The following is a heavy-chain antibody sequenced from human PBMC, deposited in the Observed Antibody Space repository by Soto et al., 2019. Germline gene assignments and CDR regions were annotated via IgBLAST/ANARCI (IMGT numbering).Heavy chain of an antibody. CDR3: ARDVYYISGYYYGPCFDP. Sequence: LSVTCTVSGGSISSGGYYWSWIRQRPGKGPECIEYIAYSENTSCNPSLSSRVTISVDKSKNQSSLNLSAVTAEVTAVYYCARDVYYISGYYYGPCFDPSGQGTLVTGS. CDR2: IAYSENT. CDR1: GGSISSGGYY. D-gene: IGHD3-22*01. J-gene: IGHJ5*02. V-gene: IGHV4-31*03.